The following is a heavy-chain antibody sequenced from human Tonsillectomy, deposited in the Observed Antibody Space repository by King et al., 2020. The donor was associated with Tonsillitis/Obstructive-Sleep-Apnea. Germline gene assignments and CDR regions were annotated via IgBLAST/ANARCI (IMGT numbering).Heavy chain of an antibody. V-gene: IGHV3-33*01. CDR3: ARDVGVFGSPYFDY. D-gene: IGHD2-8*01. J-gene: IGHJ4*02. CDR2: IWYDGSNK. Sequence: VQLVESGGGVVQPGRSLRLSCAASGFTFSSYGMHWVRQAPGKGLEWVAVIWYDGSNKYYADSVKGRLTISRDNSKNTLYLQLNSLRAEDTAGYYCARDVGVFGSPYFDYWGQGTLVTVSS. CDR1: GFTFSSYG.